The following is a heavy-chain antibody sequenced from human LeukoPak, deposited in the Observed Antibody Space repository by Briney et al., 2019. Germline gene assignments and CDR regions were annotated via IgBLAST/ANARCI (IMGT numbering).Heavy chain of an antibody. CDR3: ARDRSICGWYEGGFDY. V-gene: IGHV3-30*01. J-gene: IGHJ4*02. CDR1: GFTFSSYA. Sequence: PGGSLRLSCAASGFTFSSYAMHWVRQAPGKGLEWVAVISYDGSNKYYADSVKGRFTISRDNSKNTLYLQMNSLRAEDTAVYYCARDRSICGWYEGGFDYWGQGTLVTVSS. CDR2: ISYDGSNK. D-gene: IGHD6-19*01.